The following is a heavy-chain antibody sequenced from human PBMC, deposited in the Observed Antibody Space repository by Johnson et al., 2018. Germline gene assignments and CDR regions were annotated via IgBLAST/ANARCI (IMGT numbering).Heavy chain of an antibody. D-gene: IGHD6-19*01. J-gene: IGHJ6*02. CDR2: ISYDGNTK. Sequence: QVQLVQSGGGVVQPGRSLRLSCAASGFTFSNYAIHWVRQAPGKGLEWVAVISYDGNTKYYADSVKGRFTISRDNSKNTLYLQMNSLRAEDTAVYYRAKDQEQWLAYYYYYYGMDVWGQGTTVTVSS. CDR3: AKDQEQWLAYYYYYYGMDV. V-gene: IGHV3-30-3*01. CDR1: GFTFSNYA.